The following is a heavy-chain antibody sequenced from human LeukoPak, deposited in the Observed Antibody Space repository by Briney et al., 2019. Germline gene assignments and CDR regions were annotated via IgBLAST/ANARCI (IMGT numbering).Heavy chain of an antibody. D-gene: IGHD6-13*01. CDR3: ARGGSSWYPQSWFDP. Sequence: ASVKVSCKASGYSFTTYYIHWVRQAPGQGLEWMRIINPSGGSTTYAQKFQARVTMTRDTSTSTVYMELSSLRSEDTAMYYCARGGSSWYPQSWFDPWGQGTLVTVSS. V-gene: IGHV1-46*01. J-gene: IGHJ5*02. CDR1: GYSFTTYY. CDR2: INPSGGST.